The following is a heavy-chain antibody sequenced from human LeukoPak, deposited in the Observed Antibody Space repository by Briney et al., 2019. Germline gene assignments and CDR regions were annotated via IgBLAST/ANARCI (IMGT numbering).Heavy chain of an antibody. D-gene: IGHD5-24*01. J-gene: IGHJ5*02. CDR2: IYTSGST. CDR1: GGSISTYF. V-gene: IGHV4-4*07. Sequence: PSETLSLTCTASGGSISTYFWSWIRQPAGKGLEWIGRIYTSGSTNYNPSLKSRVTISVDTSKNQFSLKMTSVTAADTAVYYCARGKGQLDLSGQGTLVTVSS. CDR3: ARGKGQLDL.